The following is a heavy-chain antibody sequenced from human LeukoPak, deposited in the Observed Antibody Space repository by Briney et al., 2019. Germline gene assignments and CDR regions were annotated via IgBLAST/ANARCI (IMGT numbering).Heavy chain of an antibody. CDR2: IYSGGST. J-gene: IGHJ5*02. CDR1: GFTFSSYA. Sequence: GGSLRLSCAASGFTFSSYAMSWVRQAPGKGLEWVSVIYSGGSTYYADSVKGRFTISRDNSKNTLYLQMNSLRAEDTAVYYCTTDGWFGESSNRWGQGTLVTVSS. V-gene: IGHV3-66*01. D-gene: IGHD3-10*01. CDR3: TTDGWFGESSNR.